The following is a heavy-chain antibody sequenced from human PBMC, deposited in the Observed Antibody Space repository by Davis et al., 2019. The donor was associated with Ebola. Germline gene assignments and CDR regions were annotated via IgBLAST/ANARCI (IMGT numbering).Heavy chain of an antibody. CDR1: GYSFTSSW. D-gene: IGHD2-21*02. J-gene: IGHJ2*01. Sequence: GESLKISCKGSGYSFTSSWIGWVRQIPGKGLEWMGIIYPGDSDTRYSPSFQGQVTISADKSISTAYLQWSSLEASDTAMYYCARRVVTAIWYFDLWGRGTLVTVSS. CDR2: IYPGDSDT. V-gene: IGHV5-51*01. CDR3: ARRVVTAIWYFDL.